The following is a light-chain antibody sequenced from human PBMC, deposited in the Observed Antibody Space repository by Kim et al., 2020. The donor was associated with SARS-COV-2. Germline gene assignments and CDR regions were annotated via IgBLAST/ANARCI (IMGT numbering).Light chain of an antibody. J-gene: IGKJ1*01. CDR2: DAS. V-gene: IGKV1-33*01. CDR1: QDINRF. Sequence: ASVGDRVTITCRTTQDINRFLNWYQQKPGKAPKLLIYDASNLETGVPSRFSGSGSGTDYTFTITSLQPEDVATYYCQQYDDNAWAFGRGTKVDIK. CDR3: QQYDDNAWA.